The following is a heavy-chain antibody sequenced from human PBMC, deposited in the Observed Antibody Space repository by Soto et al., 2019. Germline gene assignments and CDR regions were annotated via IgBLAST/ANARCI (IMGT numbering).Heavy chain of an antibody. CDR2: IDPSDSQT. Sequence: XASLKISCKGCGYSFAGYWITWVRQKPGKGLEWMGRIDPSDSQTYYSPSFRGHVTISVTKSITTVFLQWSSLRASDTAMYYCARQIYDSDTGPNFQYYFDSWGQGTPVTVSS. J-gene: IGHJ4*02. CDR3: ARQIYDSDTGPNFQYYFDS. CDR1: GYSFAGYW. D-gene: IGHD3-22*01. V-gene: IGHV5-10-1*01.